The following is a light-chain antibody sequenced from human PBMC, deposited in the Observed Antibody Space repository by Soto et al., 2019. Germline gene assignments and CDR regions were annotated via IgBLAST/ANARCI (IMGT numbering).Light chain of an antibody. CDR3: QKYDSVPWS. CDR1: QGIGYN. V-gene: IGKV1-27*01. Sequence: DIQMTQSPTSLSASVGDRVTITCRARQGIGYNLAWYQQKPGKVPKVLIYTASTLHSGVPSRFSGSGSGTEFTLTITSLQPADVATYFCQKYDSVPWSFGQGTRVAI. J-gene: IGKJ1*01. CDR2: TAS.